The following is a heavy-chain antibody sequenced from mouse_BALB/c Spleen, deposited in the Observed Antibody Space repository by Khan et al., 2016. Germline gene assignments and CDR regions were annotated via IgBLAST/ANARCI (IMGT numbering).Heavy chain of an antibody. D-gene: IGHD1-1*01. CDR3: ARYSYGSSYWYFDV. J-gene: IGHJ1*01. CDR1: GYSITSDYA. V-gene: IGHV3-2*02. CDR2: ISYSGST. Sequence: VQLQQPGPGLVKPSQSLSLTCTVTGYSITSDYAWNWIRQFPGNKLEWMGYISYSGSTSYNPSLHSRISITRDTSKNKFFLQLNSVTTEDAATYYCARYSYGSSYWYFDVWGAGTTVTVSS.